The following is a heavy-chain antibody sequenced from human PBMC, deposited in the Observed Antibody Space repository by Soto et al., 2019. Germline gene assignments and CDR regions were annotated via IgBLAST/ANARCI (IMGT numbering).Heavy chain of an antibody. Sequence: EVQLVESGGGLVQPGGSLRLSCAASGFTFSNYWMSWVRQAPGKGLEWVANIKEDGSERNYVDSVKGRFIISRDNAKNSLYLQLNSLRAEDTAVYYCASAGSENDYWGQGTLVTVSS. V-gene: IGHV3-7*05. CDR3: ASAGSENDY. D-gene: IGHD3-10*01. CDR1: GFTFSNYW. CDR2: IKEDGSER. J-gene: IGHJ4*02.